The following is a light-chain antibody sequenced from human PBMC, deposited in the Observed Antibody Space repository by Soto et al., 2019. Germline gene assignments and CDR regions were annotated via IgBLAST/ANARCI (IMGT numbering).Light chain of an antibody. CDR3: QQYGSSPPIN. Sequence: LTQYTCILRFSPEESSSLSWPDSQKISSTVLAWYQQKPGQAPRLLIYGASSRTTGIPDRFSGSGSGTDFTLSISRLEPEDFAVYYCQQYGSSPPINFGQGTRLEIK. V-gene: IGKV3-20*01. CDR2: GAS. CDR1: QKISSTV. J-gene: IGKJ5*01.